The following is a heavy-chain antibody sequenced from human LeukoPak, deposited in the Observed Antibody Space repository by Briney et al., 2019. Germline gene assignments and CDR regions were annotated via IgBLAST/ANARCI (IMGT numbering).Heavy chain of an antibody. CDR2: IYYSGST. D-gene: IGHD6-13*01. CDR1: GGSISSGGYY. Sequence: SQTLSLTCTVSGGSISSGGYYWSWIRQHPGKGLEWIGYIYYSGSTYYNPSLESRVTISVDTSKNQFSLKLSSVTAADTAVYYCARGSSIAAAGTGYCFDYWGRGTLVTVSS. V-gene: IGHV4-31*03. CDR3: ARGSSIAAAGTGYCFDY. J-gene: IGHJ4*02.